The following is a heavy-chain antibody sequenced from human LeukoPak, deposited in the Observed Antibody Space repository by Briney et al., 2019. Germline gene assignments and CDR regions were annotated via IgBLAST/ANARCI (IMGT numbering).Heavy chain of an antibody. CDR1: GFTFSSYS. CDR2: ISSSSSTI. D-gene: IGHD4-11*01. CDR3: AKEGMAYDYSDYEGAHVDY. J-gene: IGHJ4*02. V-gene: IGHV3-48*04. Sequence: GGSLRLSCAASGFTFSSYSMNWVRQAPGKGLEWVSYISSSSSTIYYADSVKGRFTISRDNAKNSLYLQMNSLRAEDTAVYYCAKEGMAYDYSDYEGAHVDYWGQGTLVTVSS.